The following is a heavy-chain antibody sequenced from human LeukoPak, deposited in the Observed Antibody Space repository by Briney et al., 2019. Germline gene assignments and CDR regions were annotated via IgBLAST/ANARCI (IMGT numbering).Heavy chain of an antibody. CDR1: GYTFTGYY. J-gene: IGHJ4*02. V-gene: IGHV1-2*02. CDR3: ARSGSAYCGGDCQSTFDY. Sequence: ASVKVSCKASGYTFTGYYMHWVRQAPGQGLEWMGWIYPNSGGTNYAQKFQGRVTMTRDTSISTAYMELSRLRSDDTAVYYCARSGSAYCGGDCQSTFDYWGQGTLVTVSS. CDR2: IYPNSGGT. D-gene: IGHD2-21*02.